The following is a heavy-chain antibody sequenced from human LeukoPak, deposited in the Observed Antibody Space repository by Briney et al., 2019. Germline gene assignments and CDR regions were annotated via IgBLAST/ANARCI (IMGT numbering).Heavy chain of an antibody. V-gene: IGHV3-21*01. Sequence: GGSLRLSCAASGFTFSSYSMNWVRRAPGKGLEWVSSISSSSSYIYYADSVKGRFTISRDNAKNSLYLQMNSLRAEDTAVYYCARPYSSSSRGPFDYWGQGTLVTVSS. CDR1: GFTFSSYS. J-gene: IGHJ4*02. CDR3: ARPYSSSSRGPFDY. D-gene: IGHD6-6*01. CDR2: ISSSSSYI.